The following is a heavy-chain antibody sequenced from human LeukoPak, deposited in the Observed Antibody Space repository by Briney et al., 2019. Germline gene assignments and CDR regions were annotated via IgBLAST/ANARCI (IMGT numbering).Heavy chain of an antibody. CDR3: ARGTDYYDSSGYLFDY. CDR2: IYYSGST. Sequence: SETLSLTCTVSGGSISSGDYYWSWIRQPPGKGLEWIGYIYYSGSTYYNPSLKSRVTISVDTSKNQFSLKLSSVTAADTAVYYCARGTDYYDSSGYLFDYWGQGTLVTVSS. D-gene: IGHD3-22*01. J-gene: IGHJ4*02. CDR1: GGSISSGDYY. V-gene: IGHV4-30-4*01.